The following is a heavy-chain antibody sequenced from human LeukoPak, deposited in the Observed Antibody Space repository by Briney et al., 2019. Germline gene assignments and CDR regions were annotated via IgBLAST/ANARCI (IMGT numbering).Heavy chain of an antibody. V-gene: IGHV3-48*02. CDR2: ISGSSSAT. J-gene: IGHJ4*02. D-gene: IGHD4-11*01. Sequence: GGSLRPSCAASGITFSSYDMNWVRQAPGKGLEWVSHISGSSSATYYTDSVKGRFTMSRDKARNSLYLQMNSLRDEDTAVYYCARDRDYSFDYWGQGTLVTVSS. CDR3: ARDRDYSFDY. CDR1: GITFSSYD.